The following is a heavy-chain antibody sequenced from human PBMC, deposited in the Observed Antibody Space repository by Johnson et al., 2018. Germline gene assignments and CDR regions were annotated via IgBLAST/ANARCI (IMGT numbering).Heavy chain of an antibody. D-gene: IGHD1-26*01. J-gene: IGHJ3*02. V-gene: IGHV3-74*01. Sequence: EVQLVETGGGLVQPGGSLRLSCAASGLTFSSYWMHWVRQAPGTGLVWVSHINNDGSSTSYADSVKGRFTLSRDNTKNTLYLQMNSLRAEDTAVYYCARETLLSGSYSAFDIWGQGTMVTVSS. CDR1: GLTFSSYW. CDR2: INNDGSST. CDR3: ARETLLSGSYSAFDI.